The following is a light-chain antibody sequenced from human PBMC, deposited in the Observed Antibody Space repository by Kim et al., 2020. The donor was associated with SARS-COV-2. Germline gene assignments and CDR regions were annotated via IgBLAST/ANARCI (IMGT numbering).Light chain of an antibody. CDR1: QSVGRH. CDR2: DAA. Sequence: EIVLTQSPATLSLSPGERATLSCRASQSVGRHLAWYQHKRGQAPRLLIYDAANRATGVPARFSGGGSETDFTLTITSLEPEDFAVYYCQPGSKWPETFGQGTKVDIK. CDR3: QPGSKWPET. V-gene: IGKV3-11*01. J-gene: IGKJ1*01.